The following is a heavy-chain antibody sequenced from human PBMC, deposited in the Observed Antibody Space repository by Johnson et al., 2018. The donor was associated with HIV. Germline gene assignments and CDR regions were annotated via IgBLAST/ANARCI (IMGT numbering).Heavy chain of an antibody. CDR3: VGRSGTI. Sequence: VQLVESGGGLVQPGGSLRLSCAASGFTLSNYAMHWVRQAPGKGLEFVSAINTNGDTYYANSVKDRFSISRDNSNNTLSLQMSSLRAEDMAVYYCVGRSGTIWGQGTIVTVSS. J-gene: IGHJ3*02. D-gene: IGHD1-1*01. CDR2: INTNGDT. CDR1: GFTLSNYA. V-gene: IGHV3-64*01.